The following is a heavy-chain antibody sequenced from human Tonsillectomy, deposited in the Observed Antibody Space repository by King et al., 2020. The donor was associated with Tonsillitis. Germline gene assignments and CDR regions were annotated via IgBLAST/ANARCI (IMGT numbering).Heavy chain of an antibody. Sequence: LPLQESGPGLVKPSETLSLTCTVSGGSITSSSYYWGWIRQPPGKGLEWIGTIYYSGSTYYNPSLKSRVTISVDTSKNQFSLKLSSVTAADTAVYYCARHPTIFDFEYYFDYWGQGTLVTVSS. D-gene: IGHD3-3*01. CDR2: IYYSGST. J-gene: IGHJ4*02. CDR1: GGSITSSSYY. V-gene: IGHV4-39*01. CDR3: ARHPTIFDFEYYFDY.